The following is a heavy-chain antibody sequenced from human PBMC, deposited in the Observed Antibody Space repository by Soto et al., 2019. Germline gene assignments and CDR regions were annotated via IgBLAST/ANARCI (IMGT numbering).Heavy chain of an antibody. J-gene: IGHJ4*02. CDR3: ARLSADDYADYRLFDY. Sequence: QVQLQESGPGLVKPSETLSLTCTVSGGSISSYYWSWIRHPPGKGLEWIGYIYYSGSTNYNPSLSGRVPISVDTPKNQFALKLSSVTAADTPVYYWARLSADDYADYRLFDYSGQGPLLTVSA. D-gene: IGHD4-17*01. V-gene: IGHV4-59*08. CDR1: GGSISSYY. CDR2: IYYSGST.